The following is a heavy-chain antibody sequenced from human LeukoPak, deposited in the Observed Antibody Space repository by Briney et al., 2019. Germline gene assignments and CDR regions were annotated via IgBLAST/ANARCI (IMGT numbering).Heavy chain of an antibody. Sequence: GESLRLSCAASGFTFSSYGMHWVRQAPGKGLEWVAVIWCDGSNKYYADSVKGRFTISRDNSKNTLYLQMNSLRAEDTAVYYCAEASQWLVHYYYYMDVWGKGTTVTVSS. V-gene: IGHV3-33*06. CDR3: AEASQWLVHYYYYMDV. CDR2: IWCDGSNK. CDR1: GFTFSSYG. D-gene: IGHD6-19*01. J-gene: IGHJ6*03.